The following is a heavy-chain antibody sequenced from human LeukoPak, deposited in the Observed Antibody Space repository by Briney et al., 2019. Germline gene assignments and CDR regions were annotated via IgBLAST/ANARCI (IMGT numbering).Heavy chain of an antibody. CDR3: AKVTDGGQWLADFDY. Sequence: PGGSLRLSCAASGFTFSSYAMSWVRQAPGKGLEWVSAISGSGGSTYYADSVKGRFTISRDNSKNTLYLQMNSLRAEDTAVYYCAKVTDGGQWLADFDYWGQGTLVTVSS. CDR1: GFTFSSYA. CDR2: ISGSGGST. D-gene: IGHD6-19*01. V-gene: IGHV3-23*01. J-gene: IGHJ4*02.